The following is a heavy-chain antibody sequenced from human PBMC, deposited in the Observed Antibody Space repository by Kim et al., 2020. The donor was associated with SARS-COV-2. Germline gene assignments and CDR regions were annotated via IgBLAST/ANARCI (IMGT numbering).Heavy chain of an antibody. Sequence: GGSLRLSCAVSGFTFRTYGMSWVRQAPGKGLDWVSGLSSTTASIYYGDSVKGRVTISRDNSKNTVYLEMNNLRAEDTAVYYCAKSVGKYYYYGLDVWGRGTTVTVSS. D-gene: IGHD3-10*01. J-gene: IGHJ6*02. CDR1: GFTFRTYG. CDR3: AKSVGKYYYYGLDV. V-gene: IGHV3-23*01. CDR2: LSSTTASI.